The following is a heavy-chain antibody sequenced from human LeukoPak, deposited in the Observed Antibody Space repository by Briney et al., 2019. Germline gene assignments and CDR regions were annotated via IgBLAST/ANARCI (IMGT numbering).Heavy chain of an antibody. V-gene: IGHV4-61*09. D-gene: IGHD2-2*02. J-gene: IGHJ3*02. CDR1: AGSINSGSYY. CDR3: ARSLYGLDASDI. CDR2: IYPSGST. Sequence: SETLSLTCTVSAGSINSGSYYWNWFRQPAGKGLEWIGHIYPSGSTNYNPSLKSRVTISMDTSKNQFSVKLISVTAPAPAVYYCARSLYGLDASDIWGQGTMVTVSS.